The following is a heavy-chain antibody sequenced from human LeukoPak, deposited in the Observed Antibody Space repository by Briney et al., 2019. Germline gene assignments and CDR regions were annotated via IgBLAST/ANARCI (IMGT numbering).Heavy chain of an antibody. V-gene: IGHV3-30-3*01. D-gene: IGHD4-23*01. CDR3: ARGHYGGNSHYYYGMDV. J-gene: IGHJ6*02. Sequence: GGSLRLSCAASGFTFSSYAMHWVRQAPGKGLEWVAVISYDGSNKYYADSVKGRFTISRDNSKNTLCLQMNSLRAEDTAVYYCARGHYGGNSHYYYGMDVWGQGTTVTVSS. CDR1: GFTFSSYA. CDR2: ISYDGSNK.